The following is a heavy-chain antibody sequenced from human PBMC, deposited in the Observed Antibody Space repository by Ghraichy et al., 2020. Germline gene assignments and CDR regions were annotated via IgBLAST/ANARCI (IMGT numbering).Heavy chain of an antibody. V-gene: IGHV1-3*01. CDR2: INAGNDNT. Sequence: ASVKVSCKASGYTFSSYAMHWVRQAPGQRLEWMGLINAGNDNTKYSLKFEGKVTITRDTSASTAYMELSSLRSEDTAVYYCARGAGGSGSSGWYYFDYWGQGTLVTVSS. J-gene: IGHJ4*02. D-gene: IGHD6-19*01. CDR1: GYTFSSYA. CDR3: ARGAGGSGSSGWYYFDY.